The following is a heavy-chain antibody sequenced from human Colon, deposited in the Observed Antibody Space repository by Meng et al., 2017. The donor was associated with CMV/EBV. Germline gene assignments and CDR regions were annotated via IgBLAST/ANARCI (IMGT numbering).Heavy chain of an antibody. CDR1: GFTFSSYG. V-gene: IGHV3-53*01. CDR3: VGRLRPDV. J-gene: IGHJ6*02. CDR2: IDGSGNS. D-gene: IGHD2-21*01. Sequence: GGSLRLSCAASGFTFSSYGMNWVRQAPGRGLEWVSFIDGSGNSDYANSVRGRFTMSRDKSKNILYLQMTSLRADDSAVYYCVGRLRPDVWGQGTTVTVSS.